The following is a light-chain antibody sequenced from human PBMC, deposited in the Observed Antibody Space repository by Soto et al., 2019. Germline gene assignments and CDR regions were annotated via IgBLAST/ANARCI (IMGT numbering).Light chain of an antibody. Sequence: EIVMTQSPATLSVSPGERATFSCRASQSVSSNLAWYQQKPGQAPRLLIYGASIRATGIPARFSGGGSGTDFTLTISRLEPEDFAVYYCQQYVSSPRTFGQGTKVDIK. J-gene: IGKJ1*01. V-gene: IGKV3-15*01. CDR1: QSVSSN. CDR2: GAS. CDR3: QQYVSSPRT.